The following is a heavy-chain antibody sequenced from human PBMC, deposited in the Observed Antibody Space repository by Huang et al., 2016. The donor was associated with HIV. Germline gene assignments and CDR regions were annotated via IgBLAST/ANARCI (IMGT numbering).Heavy chain of an antibody. Sequence: EVQLVETGGGLIQPGGSLKLSCAASGFTARAHYMRWFLHAPGKGLEWVAIVYSDGNTFYADSVKCRFIISRDNTKNTMYLQMTSRRAEDTAVYYCAKIGGSDYYYYYYMDVWGKGATVTVSS. CDR2: VYSDGNT. J-gene: IGHJ6*03. D-gene: IGHD3-16*01. CDR3: AKIGGSDYYYYYYMDV. V-gene: IGHV3-53*02. CDR1: GFTARAHY.